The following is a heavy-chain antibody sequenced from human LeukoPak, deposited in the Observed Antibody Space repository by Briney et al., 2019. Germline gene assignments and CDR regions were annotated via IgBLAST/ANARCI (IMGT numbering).Heavy chain of an antibody. CDR3: AKGRSCSGTSCSNFDS. CDR2: ISISGGST. D-gene: IGHD2-15*01. V-gene: IGHV3-23*01. J-gene: IGHJ4*02. Sequence: PGGSLRLSCAASGFTFSTYAMNWVRLAPGKGLEWVSVISISGGSTNYADSVKGRFTISRDNSKDTLYLQMNSLRDEDTAVYYCAKGRSCSGTSCSNFDSWGQGTLVTVSS. CDR1: GFTFSTYA.